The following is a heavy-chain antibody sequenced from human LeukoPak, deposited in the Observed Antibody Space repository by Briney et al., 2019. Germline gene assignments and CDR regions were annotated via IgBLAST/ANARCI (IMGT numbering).Heavy chain of an antibody. V-gene: IGHV4-59*01. Sequence: SETLSLTCTVSGGSISTYYWSWIRQPPGKGLEWIGYISYSGNTNYSPSLTSRATISVDTSKNQFSLKLSSVTAADTAVYYCASLRADYGVYYFDYWGQGTLVTVSS. CDR1: GGSISTYY. D-gene: IGHD4-17*01. J-gene: IGHJ4*02. CDR2: ISYSGNT. CDR3: ASLRADYGVYYFDY.